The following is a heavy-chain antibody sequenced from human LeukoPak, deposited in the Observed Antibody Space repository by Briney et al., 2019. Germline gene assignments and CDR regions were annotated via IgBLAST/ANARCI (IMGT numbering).Heavy chain of an antibody. CDR2: IYTSGST. CDR1: GGSISSGSYY. CDR3: ARSYRDAAMLVFDY. V-gene: IGHV4-61*02. D-gene: IGHD5-18*01. Sequence: PSETLSLTCTVSGGSISSGSYYWSWIRQPAGKGLEWIGRIYTSGSTNYNPSLKSRVTISVDTSKNQFSLKLSSVTAADTAVYYCARSYRDAAMLVFDYWGQGTLVTVSS. J-gene: IGHJ4*02.